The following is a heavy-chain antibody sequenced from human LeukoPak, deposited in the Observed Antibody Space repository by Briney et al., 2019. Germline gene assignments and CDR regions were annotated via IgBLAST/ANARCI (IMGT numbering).Heavy chain of an antibody. CDR3: ARDPGAGDFDY. Sequence: SQTLSLTCAISGDSVSTNNAAWHWLRQSPSRGLEWLGRAYYRSKWCYDYAVSVKSRITINPDTSKNHFSLQLNSVTPEDTAVYYCARDPGAGDFDYWARGTLVTVSS. CDR2: AYYRSKWCY. J-gene: IGHJ4*02. D-gene: IGHD6-19*01. CDR1: GDSVSTNNAA. V-gene: IGHV6-1*01.